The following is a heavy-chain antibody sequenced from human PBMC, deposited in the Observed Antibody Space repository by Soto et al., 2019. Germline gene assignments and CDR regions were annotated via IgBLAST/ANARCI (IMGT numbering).Heavy chain of an antibody. J-gene: IGHJ4*02. Sequence: GGSLRLSCAASGFTFSSYSMNWVRQAPGKGLEWVSSISSSSSYIYYADSVKGRFTISRDNAKNSLYLQMNSLRAEDTAVYYCARGIPSIFGVVIGEVIDYWGQGTLVTVSS. V-gene: IGHV3-21*01. D-gene: IGHD3-3*01. CDR2: ISSSSSYI. CDR1: GFTFSSYS. CDR3: ARGIPSIFGVVIGEVIDY.